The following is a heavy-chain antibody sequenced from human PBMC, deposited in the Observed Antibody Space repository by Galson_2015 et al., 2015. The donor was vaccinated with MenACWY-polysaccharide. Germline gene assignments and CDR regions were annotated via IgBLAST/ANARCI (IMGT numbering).Heavy chain of an antibody. J-gene: IGHJ6*03. Sequence: WAISGDSVSSDSAAWNWTRESPSRGLEWLGRTYYRSKWNNDYAVSVKSRIIISPDTSNNQVCLQLLSVTPEDTGVYFCAREPKQLPAPYSYYFFTDVWGKGTAVTVSS. D-gene: IGHD2-2*01. CDR3: AREPKQLPAPYSYYFFTDV. CDR2: TYYRSKWNN. V-gene: IGHV6-1*01. CDR1: GDSVSSDSAA.